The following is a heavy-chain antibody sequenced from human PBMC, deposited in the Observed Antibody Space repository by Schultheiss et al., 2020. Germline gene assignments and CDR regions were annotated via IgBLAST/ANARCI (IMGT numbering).Heavy chain of an antibody. Sequence: GGSLRLSCAASGFTFSSYAMHWVRQAPGKGLEWVAVISYDGSNKYYADSVKGRFTISRDNSKNTLYLQMNSLRAEDTAVYYCARDNLPNSGSYYLYFDYWGRGTLVTVSS. CDR2: ISYDGSNK. CDR1: GFTFSSYA. J-gene: IGHJ4*02. V-gene: IGHV3-30*04. D-gene: IGHD1-26*01. CDR3: ARDNLPNSGSYYLYFDY.